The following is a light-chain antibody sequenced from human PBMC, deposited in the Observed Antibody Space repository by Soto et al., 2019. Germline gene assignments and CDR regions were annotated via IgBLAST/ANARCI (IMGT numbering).Light chain of an antibody. CDR1: SSEVGSYNR. CDR2: EVS. CDR3: SSYTSSSSYV. Sequence: QSVLTQPPSVSGSPGQSVTISCTGTSSEVGSYNRVSWYQQPPGTAPKLMIYEVSTRPSKVPDRLSGSKSGNTASLTTSGLQAEDEGDYYCSSYTSSSSYVVGCGTKVTGL. V-gene: IGLV2-18*03. J-gene: IGLJ1*01.